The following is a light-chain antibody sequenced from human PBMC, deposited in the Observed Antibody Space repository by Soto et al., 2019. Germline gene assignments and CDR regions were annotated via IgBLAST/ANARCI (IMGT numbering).Light chain of an antibody. J-gene: IGKJ4*01. V-gene: IGKV1-17*01. CDR1: QGIRKD. CDR2: AVS. Sequence: DIQMTQSPSSLSASVGDRVTITCRASQGIRKDLGWYQQKPGKAPQRLIYAVSSLHSGVPSRFSGSGSGTAITLTISSLQPEDSATYYCLQHNSYPLTFGGGTKVEIK. CDR3: LQHNSYPLT.